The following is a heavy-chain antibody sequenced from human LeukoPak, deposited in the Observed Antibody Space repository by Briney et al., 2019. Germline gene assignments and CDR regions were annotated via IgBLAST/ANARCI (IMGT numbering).Heavy chain of an antibody. CDR1: GFNFADSA. D-gene: IGHD5-12*01. CDR3: ARDIELST. Sequence: PGGSLRLSCAASGFNFADSAISWVRQTPRKGLEWVSLISFNGRNTYYGDSVKGRFTISRDNSKDTVYLQMNSLRAEDTAIFYCARDIELSTWGPGTMVAVSS. V-gene: IGHV3-23*01. J-gene: IGHJ3*01. CDR2: ISFNGRNT.